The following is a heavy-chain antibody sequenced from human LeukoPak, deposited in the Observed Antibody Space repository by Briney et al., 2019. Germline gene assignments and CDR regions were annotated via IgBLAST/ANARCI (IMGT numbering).Heavy chain of an antibody. CDR1: GFTFSSYS. J-gene: IGHJ4*02. CDR2: ISSSSSTI. D-gene: IGHD6-6*01. Sequence: GGSLRLSCAASGFTFSSYSMNWVRQAPGKGLEWVSYISSSSSTIYYADSAKGRFTISRDNAKNSLYLQMNSLRAEDTAVYYCARVDGPAHSSSRGPLDYWGQGTLVTVSS. CDR3: ARVDGPAHSSSRGPLDY. V-gene: IGHV3-48*01.